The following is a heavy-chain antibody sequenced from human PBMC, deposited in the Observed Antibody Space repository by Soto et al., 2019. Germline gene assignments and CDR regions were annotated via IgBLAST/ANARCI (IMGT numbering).Heavy chain of an antibody. Sequence: QVQLVESGGGLVKPGGSLRLSCAASGFTFSDYYMSWIRQAPGKGLEWVAYISSSGSTIYYADTVKGRFTISRDTAKNPLYLQMTRLRAADTSVYSFARALAVYSVIYFRYWSQGTLVTVSS. CDR3: ARALAVYSVIYFRY. D-gene: IGHD1-26*01. J-gene: IGHJ4*02. CDR2: ISSSGSTI. V-gene: IGHV3-11*01. CDR1: GFTFSDYY.